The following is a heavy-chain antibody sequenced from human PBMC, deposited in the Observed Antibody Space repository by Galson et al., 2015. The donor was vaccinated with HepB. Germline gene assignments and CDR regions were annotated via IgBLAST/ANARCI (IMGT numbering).Heavy chain of an antibody. Sequence: QSGAEVKKPGESLKISCKGSGYSFTSYWIGWVRQMPGKGLEWMGIIYPGDSDTTYSPSFQGQVTISADKSISTAYLQWSSLKASDTAMYYCARPAPGDQSDQVGGFDYWGRGTLVTVSS. CDR2: IYPGDSDT. CDR3: ARPAPGDQSDQVGGFDY. J-gene: IGHJ4*02. V-gene: IGHV5-51*01. D-gene: IGHD2-21*02. CDR1: GYSFTSYW.